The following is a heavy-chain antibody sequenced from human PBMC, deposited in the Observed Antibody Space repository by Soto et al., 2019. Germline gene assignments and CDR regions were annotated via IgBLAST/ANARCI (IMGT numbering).Heavy chain of an antibody. CDR3: ERDNPGSLSAPKPDY. J-gene: IGHJ4*02. CDR2: ISAYNGNT. V-gene: IGHV1-18*01. D-gene: IGHD1-1*01. CDR1: GYTFTSYG. Sequence: ASVKVSCKASGYTFTSYGISWVRQAPGQGLEWMGWISAYNGNTNYAQKLQGRVTMTTDTSTSTAYMELRSLRSDDTAVYYCERDNPGSLSAPKPDYWGQGTLVTVSS.